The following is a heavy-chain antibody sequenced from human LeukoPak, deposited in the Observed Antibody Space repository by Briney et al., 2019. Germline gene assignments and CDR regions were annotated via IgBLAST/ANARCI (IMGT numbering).Heavy chain of an antibody. CDR1: GYSFTSYW. D-gene: IGHD3-10*01. J-gene: IGHJ6*02. CDR3: ARMVRGVIIKDYYYGMDV. CDR2: IYPGDSDT. Sequence: GESLKISCKGSGYSFTSYWIGWVRQMPGKGLEWMGIIYPGDSDTRYSPSFQGQVTISADKSISTAYLQWSSLKASDTATYYCARMVRGVIIKDYYYGMDVWGQGTTVTVSS. V-gene: IGHV5-51*01.